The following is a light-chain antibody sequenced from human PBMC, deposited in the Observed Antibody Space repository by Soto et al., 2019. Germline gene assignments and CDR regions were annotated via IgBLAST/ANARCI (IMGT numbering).Light chain of an antibody. CDR1: SNDVGAYNY. J-gene: IGLJ1*01. CDR2: EVT. V-gene: IGLV2-8*01. CDR3: GSDAGSGNYV. Sequence: QSALTQPPSASGSPGQSVTISCTGSSNDVGAYNYVSWYQQHPGKAPKLIIYEVTKRPSGVPDRFSGSKSGNTASLTVSGLQADDEADYFCGSDAGSGNYVFGTGTKLTVL.